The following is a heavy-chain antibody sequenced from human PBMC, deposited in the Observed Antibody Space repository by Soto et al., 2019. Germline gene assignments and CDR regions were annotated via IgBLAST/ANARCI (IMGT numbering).Heavy chain of an antibody. J-gene: IGHJ5*02. D-gene: IGHD2-2*02. CDR1: GGSISSYY. V-gene: IGHV4-59*01. Sequence: PSETLSLTCTVSGGSISSYYWSWIRQPPGKGLEWIGYIYYSGSTNYNPSLKSRVTISVDTSKNQFSLKLSSVTAADTAVYYCARDRGYCSSTSCYTSWFDPWGQGTLVTVSS. CDR3: ARDRGYCSSTSCYTSWFDP. CDR2: IYYSGST.